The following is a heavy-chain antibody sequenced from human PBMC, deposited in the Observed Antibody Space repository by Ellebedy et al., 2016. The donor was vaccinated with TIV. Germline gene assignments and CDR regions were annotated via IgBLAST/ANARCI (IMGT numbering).Heavy chain of an antibody. D-gene: IGHD3-16*01. J-gene: IGHJ4*02. CDR1: GFHFNSYS. CDR2: ISGDGTHT. V-gene: IGHV3-21*01. Sequence: GESLKISCAASGFHFNSYSMIWVRQAPGKGLEWVSTISGDGTHTYYAASVKGRFTISRDNTKNSLSLHMDRLTVGDTAVYFCTRDWGDSWGQGTLVTVSS. CDR3: TRDWGDS.